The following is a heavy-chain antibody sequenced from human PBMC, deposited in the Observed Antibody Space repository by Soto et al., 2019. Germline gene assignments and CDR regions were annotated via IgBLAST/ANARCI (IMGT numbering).Heavy chain of an antibody. D-gene: IGHD3-3*01. Sequence: PSETLSLTCAVYGGSFSGYYWSWIRQPPGKGLEWIGEINHSGSTNYNPSLKSRVTISVDTSKNQFSLKLSSVTAADTAVYYCGRGVDYVFWRGYNTAGAPYGRAVWGQGTTVPVSS. CDR3: GRGVDYVFWRGYNTAGAPYGRAV. J-gene: IGHJ6*02. V-gene: IGHV4-34*01. CDR1: GGSFSGYY. CDR2: INHSGST.